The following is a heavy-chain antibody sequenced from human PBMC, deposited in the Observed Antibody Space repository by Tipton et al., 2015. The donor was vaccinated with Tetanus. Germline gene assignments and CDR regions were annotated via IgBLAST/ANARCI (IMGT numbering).Heavy chain of an antibody. Sequence: SLRLSCAASGFTLSSYAMSWVRQAPGKGLEWVSAISGSGGSTYYADSVKGRFTISRDNSKNTLYLQMNSLRAEDTAVYYCAKRYCGGDCYPGYFDLWGRGTLVTVSS. CDR1: GFTLSSYA. CDR2: ISGSGGST. D-gene: IGHD2-21*02. CDR3: AKRYCGGDCYPGYFDL. V-gene: IGHV3-23*01. J-gene: IGHJ2*01.